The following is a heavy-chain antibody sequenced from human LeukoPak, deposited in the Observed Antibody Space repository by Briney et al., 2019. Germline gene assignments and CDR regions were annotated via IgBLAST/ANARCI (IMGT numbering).Heavy chain of an antibody. V-gene: IGHV3-23*01. CDR1: GFTFSSYA. Sequence: GGSLRLSCAASGFTFSSYAMSWVRQAPGKGLEWVSAISGSGGSTYYADSVKGRFTISRDNAKNSLYLQMNSLRAEDTAVYYCARELYGSSMIVVANDAFDIWGQGTMVTVSS. D-gene: IGHD3-22*01. J-gene: IGHJ3*02. CDR3: ARELYGSSMIVVANDAFDI. CDR2: ISGSGGST.